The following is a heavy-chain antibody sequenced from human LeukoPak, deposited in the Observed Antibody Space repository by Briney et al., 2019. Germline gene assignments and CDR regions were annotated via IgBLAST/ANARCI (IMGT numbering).Heavy chain of an antibody. J-gene: IGHJ4*02. CDR1: GGSISSGSYY. CDR2: IYTSGST. D-gene: IGHD2-21*02. Sequence: PSQTLSLTCTVSGGSISSGSYYWSRIRQPAGKGLEWIGRIYTSGSTNYSPSLKSRVTISIDTSKNQFSLKLSSVTAADTAVYYCARGGYCGGDCYFYYWGQGTLVTVSS. CDR3: ARGGYCGGDCYFYY. V-gene: IGHV4-61*02.